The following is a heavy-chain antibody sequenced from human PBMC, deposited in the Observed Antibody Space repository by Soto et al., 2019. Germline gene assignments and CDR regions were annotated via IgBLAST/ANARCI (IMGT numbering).Heavy chain of an antibody. J-gene: IGHJ4*02. CDR2: IGPASGDT. V-gene: IGHV1-2*02. D-gene: IGHD3-10*01. CDR3: GRGRSGQLVVFY. Sequence: QVQLVQSGAEVKKPGASVKVSCKASGYTFTGHYIHWVRQAPGQGPEWMGEIGPASGDTRYAQKFQGRVTMTRDKYITTVYMELNNLSPDDTAVYYCGRGRSGQLVVFYWGQGTPVTVSS. CDR1: GYTFTGHY.